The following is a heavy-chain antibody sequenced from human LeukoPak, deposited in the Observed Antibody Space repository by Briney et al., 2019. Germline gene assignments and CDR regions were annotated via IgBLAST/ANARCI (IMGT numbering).Heavy chain of an antibody. J-gene: IGHJ4*02. V-gene: IGHV3-23*01. D-gene: IGHD2-2*01. CDR1: GFTVSNNY. CDR3: AKDWVGYCGSASCSTYGDY. Sequence: GSLRLSCAASGFTVSNNYMSWVRQAPGKGLEWVSAISGSGGSTYYADSVKGRFTISRDNSKNTLYLQMNSLRAEDTAVYYCAKDWVGYCGSASCSTYGDYWGQGTLVAVSS. CDR2: ISGSGGST.